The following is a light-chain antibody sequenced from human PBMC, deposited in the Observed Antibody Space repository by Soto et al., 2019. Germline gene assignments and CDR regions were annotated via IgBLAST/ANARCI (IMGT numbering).Light chain of an antibody. V-gene: IGLV1-51*01. J-gene: IGLJ3*02. CDR3: GTWDSSLSAGV. Sequence: QSVLMQPPSVSAAPGQKVTISCSGSSSNIGNNYVSWYQQLPGTAPKLLIYDNNQRPSGIPDRFSDSKSGTSATLGITGLQTGDEADYYCGTWDSSLSAGVFGGGTKLTVL. CDR2: DNN. CDR1: SSNIGNNY.